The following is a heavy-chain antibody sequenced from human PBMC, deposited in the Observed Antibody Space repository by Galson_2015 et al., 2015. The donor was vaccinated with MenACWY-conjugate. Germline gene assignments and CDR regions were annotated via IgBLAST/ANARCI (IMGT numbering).Heavy chain of an antibody. CDR1: GYTFTHCA. V-gene: IGHV1-18*04. D-gene: IGHD3-10*01. CDR2: VSTYNGDT. J-gene: IGHJ4*02. CDR3: TRVSFYYGLYFDF. Sequence: SGAEVKEPGASVKVSRKASGYTFTHCAITWVRQAPGQGLEWMGWVSTYNGDTKYAQKFQGRVAMTTDTSTSTGYMELRSLRYDDTAVYYCTRVSFYYGLYFDFWGQGTLFTVSS.